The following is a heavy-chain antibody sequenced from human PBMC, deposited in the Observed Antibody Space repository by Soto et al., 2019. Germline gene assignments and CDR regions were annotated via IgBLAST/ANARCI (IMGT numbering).Heavy chain of an antibody. Sequence: SSETLSLTCTVSGGSISSGGYYWSWIRQHPGKGLEGIGYINYSGSTNYNPSLKSRVTISVDTSKNQFSLKLSSATAADTDVYYCARVGAVAAQFTRPTQGTTDYYYYGMDVWGQGTTVTVSS. CDR3: ARVGAVAAQFTRPTQGTTDYYYYGMDV. J-gene: IGHJ6*02. D-gene: IGHD2-15*01. CDR1: GGSISSGGYY. CDR2: INYSGST. V-gene: IGHV4-31*03.